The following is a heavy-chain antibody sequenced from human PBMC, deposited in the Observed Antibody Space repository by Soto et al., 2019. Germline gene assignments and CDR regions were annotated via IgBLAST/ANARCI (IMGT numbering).Heavy chain of an antibody. Sequence: EVQLVESGGGLVKPGGSLRLSCAASGFTFSSYSMNWVRQAPGKGLEWVSSISSSGSYIYYADSVKGRFTISRDNAKNALYLQMNRLRAEDTAVYYCSRPQNTSGWSHGGYLGQGTLVHGSS. D-gene: IGHD6-19*01. CDR1: GFTFSSYS. CDR2: ISSSGSYI. V-gene: IGHV3-21*01. J-gene: IGHJ4*02. CDR3: SRPQNTSGWSHGGY.